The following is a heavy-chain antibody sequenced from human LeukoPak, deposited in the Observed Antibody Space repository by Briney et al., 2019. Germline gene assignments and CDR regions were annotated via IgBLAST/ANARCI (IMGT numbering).Heavy chain of an antibody. D-gene: IGHD2-21*01. V-gene: IGHV3-43D*04. J-gene: IGHJ4*02. Sequence: PGGSLRLSCAASDGMHWVRQAPGKGLEWVSLISWDGGSTYYADSVMGRFTISRDNSKNSLYLQMNSLGAEDTALYYCAKGRIGSRSPFDYRGQGTLVTVSS. CDR3: AKGRIGSRSPFDY. CDR1: DG. CDR2: ISWDGGST.